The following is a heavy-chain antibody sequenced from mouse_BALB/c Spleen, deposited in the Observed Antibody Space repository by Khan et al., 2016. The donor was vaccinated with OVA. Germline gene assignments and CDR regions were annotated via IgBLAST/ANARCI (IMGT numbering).Heavy chain of an antibody. CDR1: GYIFTSYW. CDR2: IYPGTNNT. Sequence: QVQLKESGAELVRPGASVKLSCKTSGYIFTSYWIHWVKQRSGQVLEWIARIYPGTNNTYYNEKLKDKATLTADKSSSTAYMQLSSLKSEDSAVYFCAREEALYYFDYWGQGTTLTVSS. V-gene: IGHV1-76*01. CDR3: AREEALYYFDY. D-gene: IGHD3-2*02. J-gene: IGHJ2*01.